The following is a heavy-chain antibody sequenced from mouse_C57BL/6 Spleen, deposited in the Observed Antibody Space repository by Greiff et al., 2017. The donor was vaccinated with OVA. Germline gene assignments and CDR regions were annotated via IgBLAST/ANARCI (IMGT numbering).Heavy chain of an antibody. D-gene: IGHD4-1*01. CDR2: IDPESGGT. CDR3: LLKLGFAY. J-gene: IGHJ3*01. V-gene: IGHV1-15*01. Sequence: QVQLQQSGAELVRPGASVTLSCKASGYTFTDYEMHWVKQTPVHGLEWIGAIDPESGGTAYNQKFKGKALLTADKSSSTAYMELRSLTSEDSADYYCLLKLGFAYWGQGTLVTVSA. CDR1: GYTFTDYE.